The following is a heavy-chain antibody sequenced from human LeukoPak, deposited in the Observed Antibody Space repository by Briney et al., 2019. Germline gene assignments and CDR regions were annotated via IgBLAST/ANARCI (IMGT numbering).Heavy chain of an antibody. J-gene: IGHJ4*02. D-gene: IGHD2-15*01. CDR2: MNPNSGNT. V-gene: IGHV1-8*01. Sequence: ASVKVSCKASGYTFTSYDINWVRQATGQGLEWMGWMNPNSGNTGYAQKFQGRVTMTRDTSTSTVYMELSSLRSEDTAVYYCARGGYCSGGSCYGHDYWGQGTLVTVSS. CDR3: ARGGYCSGGSCYGHDY. CDR1: GYTFTSYD.